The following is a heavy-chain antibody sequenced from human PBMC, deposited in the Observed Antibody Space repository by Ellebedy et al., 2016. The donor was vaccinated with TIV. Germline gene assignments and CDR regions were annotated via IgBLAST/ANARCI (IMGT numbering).Heavy chain of an antibody. V-gene: IGHV3-74*03. CDR1: GIIFSSYW. CDR2: INSDGSST. J-gene: IGHJ4*02. CDR3: ATESSGSYYNY. Sequence: PGGSLRLSCEASGIIFSSYWMHWVRQAPGKGLLWVSRINSDGSSTTYADSVKGRFTIPRDNAKNTVYLQMNSLRLEDTAVYYCATESSGSYYNYWGQGTLVTVSS. D-gene: IGHD1-26*01.